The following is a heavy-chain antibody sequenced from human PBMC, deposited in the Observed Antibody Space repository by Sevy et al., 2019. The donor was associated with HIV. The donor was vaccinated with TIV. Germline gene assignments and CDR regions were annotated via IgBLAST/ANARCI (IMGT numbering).Heavy chain of an antibody. CDR3: VIGDILTGSATVTFDY. CDR2: ISSSGSTI. J-gene: IGHJ4*02. D-gene: IGHD3-9*01. CDR1: GFTFSSYE. Sequence: GGSLRLSCAASGFTFSSYEMNWVRQAPGKGVEWVSYISSSGSTIYYADSVKGRFTISRDNAKNSLYLQMNSLRAEDTAVYYCVIGDILTGSATVTFDYWGQGTLVTVSS. V-gene: IGHV3-48*03.